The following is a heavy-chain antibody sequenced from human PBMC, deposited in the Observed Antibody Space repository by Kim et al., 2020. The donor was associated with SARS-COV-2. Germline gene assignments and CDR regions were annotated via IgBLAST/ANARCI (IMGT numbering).Heavy chain of an antibody. Sequence: GGSLRLSCTASGFTFSSYWMSWVRQAPGKGLEWVANIKQDGSEKYYVDSVKGRFTISRDNAKNSLYLQMNSLRAEDTAVYYCARDDDFWSGWDDTTFDYWGQGTLVTVSS. J-gene: IGHJ4*02. V-gene: IGHV3-7*03. D-gene: IGHD3-3*01. CDR3: ARDDDFWSGWDDTTFDY. CDR2: IKQDGSEK. CDR1: GFTFSSYW.